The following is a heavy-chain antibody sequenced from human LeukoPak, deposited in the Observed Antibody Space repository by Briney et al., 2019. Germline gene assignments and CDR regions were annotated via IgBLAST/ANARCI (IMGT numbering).Heavy chain of an antibody. CDR3: ARGGRYNYGPPGY. Sequence: SETLSLTCTVSGGSISSSSYYWGWIRQPPGKGLEWIGSIYYSGSTYYSPSLKSRVTISVDTSKNQFSLKLSSVTAADTAVYYCARGGRYNYGPPGYWGQGALVTVSS. J-gene: IGHJ4*02. CDR1: GGSISSSSYY. CDR2: IYYSGST. D-gene: IGHD5-18*01. V-gene: IGHV4-39*07.